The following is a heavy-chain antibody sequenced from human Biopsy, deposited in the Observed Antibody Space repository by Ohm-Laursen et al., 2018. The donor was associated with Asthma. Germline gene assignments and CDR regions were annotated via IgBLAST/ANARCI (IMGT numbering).Heavy chain of an antibody. V-gene: IGHV1-24*01. CDR3: ASDFPKDYVRYNFQF. CDR1: GYSLTDLS. J-gene: IGHJ4*02. Sequence: ASVKVSCKISGYSLTDLSMHWVRQAPGRGLEWMGGHDHEEGGTVNARRFQGRVTMTEDTSTDTAYMELSSLSSDDTAVYYCASDFPKDYVRYNFQFWGQGTLVTVSS. CDR2: HDHEEGGT. D-gene: IGHD4-17*01.